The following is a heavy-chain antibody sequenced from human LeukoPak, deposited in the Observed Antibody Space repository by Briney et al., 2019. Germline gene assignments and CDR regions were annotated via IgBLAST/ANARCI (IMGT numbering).Heavy chain of an antibody. Sequence: GGSLRLSCADSGFNFRTYAMSWVRQAPGKGLEWVSTITDSGGTSYYADSVKGRFTISRDNSKNSLYLQMSNLRTGDTAVYYCVKSTYSDTSGYFAFDYWGQGSLVTVSA. CDR1: GFNFRTYA. D-gene: IGHD3-22*01. V-gene: IGHV3-23*01. CDR2: ITDSGGTS. CDR3: VKSTYSDTSGYFAFDY. J-gene: IGHJ4*02.